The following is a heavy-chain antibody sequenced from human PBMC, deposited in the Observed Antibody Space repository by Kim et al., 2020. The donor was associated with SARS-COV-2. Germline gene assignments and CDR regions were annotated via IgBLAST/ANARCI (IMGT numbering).Heavy chain of an antibody. D-gene: IGHD3-10*01. V-gene: IGHV3-33*01. CDR3: ARGEYYYGSEDYGMDV. J-gene: IGHJ6*02. CDR2: IWFDGSNK. CDR1: GFTFSSYG. Sequence: GGSLRLSCAASGFTFSSYGMHWVRQAPGKGLEWVAVIWFDGSNKYYADSVKGRFTISRDNSKNTLYLQMNSLRAEDTAVYYCARGEYYYGSEDYGMDVWGQGTPVTVSS.